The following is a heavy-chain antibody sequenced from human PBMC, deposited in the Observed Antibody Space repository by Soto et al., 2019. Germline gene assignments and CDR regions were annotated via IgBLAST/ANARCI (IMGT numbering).Heavy chain of an antibody. CDR1: GYTFRNFG. Sequence: QIQLLQSGAEVKKPGASVKVTCKASGYTFRNFGISWVRQAPGQGLEWMGWISAYNANANYAQKFQGRLTMTADTSTSTAYMELRSLRSDDTVVYYCASENSYFDYWGQGTLVTVSS. CDR2: ISAYNANA. V-gene: IGHV1-18*01. J-gene: IGHJ4*02. CDR3: ASENSYFDY.